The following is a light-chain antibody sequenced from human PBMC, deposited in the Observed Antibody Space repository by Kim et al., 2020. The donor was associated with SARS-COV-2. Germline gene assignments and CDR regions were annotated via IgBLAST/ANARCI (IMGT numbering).Light chain of an antibody. J-gene: IGLJ2*01. V-gene: IGLV3-19*01. Sequence: SSELTQDPAVSVALGQTVRITCQGDSLRSYYATWYQQKPRQAPLLVIFGRNNRPSGIPDRFSGSTSGNTASLTISGAQAEDEADFYCQSRDSVGNVVFGGGNQLTVL. CDR3: QSRDSVGNVV. CDR1: SLRSYY. CDR2: GRN.